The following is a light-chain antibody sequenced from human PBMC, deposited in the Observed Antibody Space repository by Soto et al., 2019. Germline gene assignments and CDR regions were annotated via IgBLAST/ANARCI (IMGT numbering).Light chain of an antibody. J-gene: IGKJ1*01. CDR1: RSVSSSY. CDR3: QQRSDWPWT. CDR2: GAS. V-gene: IGKV3D-20*02. Sequence: EIVLTQSPGTLSLSPGERYTLYCRASRSVSSSYLAWYQHKAGQAPRLLISGASNRAAGIPARFSGSGSGTDFTLTVSSLEPEDLVVYYCQQRSDWPWTVGQGTKVEIK.